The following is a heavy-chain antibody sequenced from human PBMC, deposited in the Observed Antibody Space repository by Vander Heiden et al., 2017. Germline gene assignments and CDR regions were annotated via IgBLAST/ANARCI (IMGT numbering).Heavy chain of an antibody. J-gene: IGHJ5*02. Sequence: LVQSGAEVKEPGASVKVSCHAPGYTFFIYYIPWVRQAPGQGLEWMGWISPSDGSTNYAQKFQGRVTMTRDTSINTVYMELRTLRSDDTAVYYCAQSEHWRFDPWGQGTLVTVSS. V-gene: IGHV1-2*02. CDR2: ISPSDGST. CDR1: GYTFFIYY. CDR3: AQSEHWRFDP. D-gene: IGHD3-3*02.